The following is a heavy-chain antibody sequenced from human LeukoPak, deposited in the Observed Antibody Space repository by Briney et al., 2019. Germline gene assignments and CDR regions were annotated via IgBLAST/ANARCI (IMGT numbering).Heavy chain of an antibody. D-gene: IGHD3-10*01. CDR2: ISYDGSDE. Sequence: PGRSLRLSCAASGFTFGRHAMHWVRQSPGKGLEWVAIISYDGSDEYIADSVKGRFSISRDNSRNTLDLQMNSLTTEDTALYYCARATDYYGSGSYLPLYYFYGMDVWGKGTAVIVSS. V-gene: IGHV3-30*04. J-gene: IGHJ6*04. CDR1: GFTFGRHA. CDR3: ARATDYYGSGSYLPLYYFYGMDV.